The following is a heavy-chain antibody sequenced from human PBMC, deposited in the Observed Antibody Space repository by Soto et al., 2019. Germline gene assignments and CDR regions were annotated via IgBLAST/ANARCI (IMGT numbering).Heavy chain of an antibody. CDR2: IDTSGTKI. CDR1: GYTFSDYY. CDR3: ASHYDMWSGYLSPVDY. V-gene: IGHV3-11*01. Sequence: QVQLVESGGDLVKPGGSLRLSCAASGYTFSDYYMSWIRQAPGKGREWISYIDTSGTKIYYADSVQGRFTITRDNAKNSLYLEMNSLRDEDTAVYYCASHYDMWSGYLSPVDYWGQGTLVTVSS. J-gene: IGHJ4*02. D-gene: IGHD3-3*01.